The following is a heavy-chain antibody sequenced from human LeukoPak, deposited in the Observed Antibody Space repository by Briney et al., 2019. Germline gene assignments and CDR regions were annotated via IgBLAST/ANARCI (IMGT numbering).Heavy chain of an antibody. CDR3: ASWWSYCGGDCYFVSDY. Sequence: GASVTVSCKASGYTFTSYGISWVRQAPGQGLEWMGWISAYNGNTNYAQKLQGRVTMTTDTSTSTAYMELRSLRSDDTAVYYCASWWSYCGGDCYFVSDYWGQGTLVTVSS. D-gene: IGHD2-21*02. CDR2: ISAYNGNT. V-gene: IGHV1-18*04. CDR1: GYTFTSYG. J-gene: IGHJ4*02.